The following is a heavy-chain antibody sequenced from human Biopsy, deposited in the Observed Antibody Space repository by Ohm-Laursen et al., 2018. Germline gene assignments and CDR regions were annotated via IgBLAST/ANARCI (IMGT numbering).Heavy chain of an antibody. J-gene: IGHJ3*01. Sequence: SDTLSFTCTVSGASVSSGSYDWSWIRRPPGKGLEWIGNIYNDVSTKYNPSLRSQVTKSADKSANQFSLKLRSVTAAGTVVYYCARGYAGLYEAFDFWGQGTVVTVAS. CDR2: IYNDVST. V-gene: IGHV4-61*01. CDR1: GASVSSGSYD. CDR3: ARGYAGLYEAFDF. D-gene: IGHD5-18*01.